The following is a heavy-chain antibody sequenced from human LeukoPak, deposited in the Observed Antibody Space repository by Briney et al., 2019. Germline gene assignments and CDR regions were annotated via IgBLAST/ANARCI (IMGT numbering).Heavy chain of an antibody. V-gene: IGHV3-23*01. CDR2: ISGSGGST. CDR1: GFTFRSYW. CDR3: AKDFYPPTYYYGSRPSGFDP. J-gene: IGHJ5*02. Sequence: GGSLRLSCEGSGFTFRSYWMSWVRQAPGKGLEWVSAISGSGGSTYYADSVKGRFTISRDNSKNTLYLQMNSLRAEDTAVYYCAKDFYPPTYYYGSRPSGFDPWGQGTLVTVSS. D-gene: IGHD3-10*01.